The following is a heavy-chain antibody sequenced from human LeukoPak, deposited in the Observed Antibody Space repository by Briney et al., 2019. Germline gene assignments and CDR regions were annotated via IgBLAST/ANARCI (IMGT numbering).Heavy chain of an antibody. Sequence: PGGSLRLSCAASGFTFSGYSMTWVRQAPGKGLEWVSSIGSSSSYIFYADSVQGRFTTSRDNAHNSLYLQMNSLRAEDTGVYYCARDAGYSTYWGQGSLVTVSS. CDR3: ARDAGYSTY. CDR1: GFTFSGYS. CDR2: IGSSSSYI. J-gene: IGHJ4*02. V-gene: IGHV3-21*01. D-gene: IGHD6-13*01.